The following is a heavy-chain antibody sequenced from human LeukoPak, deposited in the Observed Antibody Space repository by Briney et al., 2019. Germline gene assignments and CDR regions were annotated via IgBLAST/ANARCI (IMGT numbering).Heavy chain of an antibody. Sequence: ASVKVSCKASGGTFSSYAISWVRQAPGQGLEWMGGIIPSLGTANYAQKFKSRVTITADKSTSTAYMELSSLRSEDTAVYYCARDRIAVAGRKYYYYMDVWGKGTTVTVS. V-gene: IGHV1-69*06. CDR3: ARDRIAVAGRKYYYYMDV. CDR1: GGTFSSYA. CDR2: IIPSLGTA. D-gene: IGHD6-19*01. J-gene: IGHJ6*03.